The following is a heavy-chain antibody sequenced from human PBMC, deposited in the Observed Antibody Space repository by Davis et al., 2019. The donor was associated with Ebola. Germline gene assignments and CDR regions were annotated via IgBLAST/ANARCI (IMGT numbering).Heavy chain of an antibody. Sequence: GESLKISCAASGFSFSIYAMSWVRQAPGKGLEWVSVISGSGPAGGSDISTRYADSVKGRFTISRDNSKNTMYLQMNNLRAEDSAVYFCAKERESGYDGPRYLDCWGQGTLVTVSS. CDR1: GFSFSIYA. CDR3: AKERESGYDGPRYLDC. V-gene: IGHV3-23*01. D-gene: IGHD5-12*01. J-gene: IGHJ4*02. CDR2: ISGSGPAGGSDIST.